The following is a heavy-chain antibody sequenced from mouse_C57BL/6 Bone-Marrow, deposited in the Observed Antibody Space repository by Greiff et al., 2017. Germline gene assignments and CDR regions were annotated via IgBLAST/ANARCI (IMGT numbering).Heavy chain of an antibody. CDR2: INPNNGGT. J-gene: IGHJ4*01. D-gene: IGHD1-1*01. CDR3: ARSLIKDYAMDY. V-gene: IGHV1-26*01. Sequence: EVQLQQSGPELVKPGASVKISCKASGYTFTDYYMNWVKQSHGKSLEWIGDINPNNGGTSYNQKFKGKATLTVDKSSSTAYMELRSLTSEDSAVXYCARSLIKDYAMDYWGQGTSVTVSS. CDR1: GYTFTDYY.